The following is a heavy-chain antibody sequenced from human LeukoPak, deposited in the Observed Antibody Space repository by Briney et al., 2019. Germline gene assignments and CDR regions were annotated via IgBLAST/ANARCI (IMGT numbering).Heavy chain of an antibody. CDR1: GYSFTNFW. CDR2: IHPTDSDT. CDR3: ARHPSIVTTISMFDY. Sequence: GESLKISCQGSGYSFTNFWIGWVRQMPGKGLEWLGIIHPTDSDTRYNPSFQGQVTISADKSINTAYLQWDSLKASDTAKYYCARHPSIVTTISMFDYWGQGTLVTVSS. D-gene: IGHD1-26*01. J-gene: IGHJ4*02. V-gene: IGHV5-51*01.